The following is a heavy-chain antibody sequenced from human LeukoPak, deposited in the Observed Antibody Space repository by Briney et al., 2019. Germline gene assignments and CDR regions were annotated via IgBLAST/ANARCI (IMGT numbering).Heavy chain of an antibody. CDR3: AKDRNCGGNCY. Sequence: PGGSLRLSCAASGFTFRNYGFHRVRQAPGKGLEWVAFIWYDGSNEYYADSVKGRFTISRDNSKNTVYLQMNSLRTDDTAVYFCAKDRNCGGNCYWGQGTLVTVSS. V-gene: IGHV3-30*02. J-gene: IGHJ4*02. D-gene: IGHD2-21*01. CDR1: GFTFRNYG. CDR2: IWYDGSNE.